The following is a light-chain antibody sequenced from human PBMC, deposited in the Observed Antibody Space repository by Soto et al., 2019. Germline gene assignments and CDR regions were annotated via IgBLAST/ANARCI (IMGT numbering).Light chain of an antibody. CDR3: QQRAKWPLT. J-gene: IGKJ4*01. V-gene: IGKV3-11*01. Sequence: EIVMTQSPATLSVSPGERATLSCSSSQSVNSFLAWYQQKPGQAPRLLIYDTSKRATGIPARFSGSGSGTDFTLTISSLEPEDFAIYYCQQRAKWPLTFGGGTKVDIK. CDR1: QSVNSF. CDR2: DTS.